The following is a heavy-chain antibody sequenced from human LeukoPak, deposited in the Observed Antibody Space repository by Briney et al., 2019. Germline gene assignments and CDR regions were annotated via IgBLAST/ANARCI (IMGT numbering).Heavy chain of an antibody. CDR1: GASISSDDYY. V-gene: IGHV4-39*01. CDR2: IHYSGST. D-gene: IGHD2-15*01. CDR3: ARSYCTGSTCPRRWFHP. Sequence: SETLSLTCTVSGASISSDDYYWGWIRQPPGKGLEWNGNIHYSGSTYYNPSLETRVTMSADTSNNQVSLRLSSVTAADTAVYFCARSYCTGSTCPRRWFHPWGQGTLVTVSS. J-gene: IGHJ5*02.